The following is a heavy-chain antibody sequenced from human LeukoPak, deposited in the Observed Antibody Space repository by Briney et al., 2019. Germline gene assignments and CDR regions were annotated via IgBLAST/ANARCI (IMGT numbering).Heavy chain of an antibody. J-gene: IGHJ4*02. D-gene: IGHD1-26*01. Sequence: SETRSLTCTVSGGSISSSSYYWGWIRQPPGKGLEWIGSIYYSGSTYYNPSLKSRVTISVDTSKNQFSLKLSSVTAADTAVYYCARVTRWELTRLDYWGQGTLVTVSS. CDR2: IYYSGST. V-gene: IGHV4-39*07. CDR1: GGSISSSSYY. CDR3: ARVTRWELTRLDY.